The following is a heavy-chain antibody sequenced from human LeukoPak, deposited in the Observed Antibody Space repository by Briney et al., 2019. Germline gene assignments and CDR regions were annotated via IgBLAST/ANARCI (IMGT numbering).Heavy chain of an antibody. CDR1: GGSMNSYY. D-gene: IGHD6-19*01. Sequence: SETLSLTCTVSGGSMNSYYWSWIRQPPGKGLEWIGEINHSGSTNYNPSLKSRVTISVDTSKNQFSLKLSSVTAADTAVYYCARDRYSSGWYATFDYWGQGTLVTVSS. J-gene: IGHJ4*02. V-gene: IGHV4-34*01. CDR2: INHSGST. CDR3: ARDRYSSGWYATFDY.